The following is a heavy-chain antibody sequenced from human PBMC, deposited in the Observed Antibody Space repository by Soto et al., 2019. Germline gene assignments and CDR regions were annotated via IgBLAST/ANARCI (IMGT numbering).Heavy chain of an antibody. CDR3: ARAMTTYYYYGMDV. V-gene: IGHV1-2*02. Sequence: ASVKVSCKASGYTFTGYYMHWVRQAPGQGLEWMGWINPNSGGTNYAQKFQGRVTMTRDKSISTAYMELSRLRSDDTAVYYCARAMTTYYYYGMDVWGQGTTVTVSS. CDR1: GYTFTGYY. CDR2: INPNSGGT. D-gene: IGHD4-17*01. J-gene: IGHJ6*02.